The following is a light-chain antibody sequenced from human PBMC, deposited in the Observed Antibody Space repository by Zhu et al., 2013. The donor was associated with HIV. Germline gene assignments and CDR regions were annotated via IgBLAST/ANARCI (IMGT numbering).Light chain of an antibody. CDR2: GAS. J-gene: IGKJ2*01. CDR1: QSVSSTY. Sequence: EIVLTQSPGTLSLSPGERATLSCWASQSVSSTYLAWYQQKPGQPPRLLIFGASSRATGIPDRFSGSGSGTDFTLTISRLEPEDSAVYFCQQYGSSPYTFGQGTKLEIK. CDR3: QQYGSSPYT. V-gene: IGKV3-20*01.